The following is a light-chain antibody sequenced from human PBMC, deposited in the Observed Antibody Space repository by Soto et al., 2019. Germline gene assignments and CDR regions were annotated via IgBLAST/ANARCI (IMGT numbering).Light chain of an antibody. Sequence: DIQMTQSPYTLSASVGDRVTIICRASQSINSWLAWYQQKPGKAPKLLIYKASTLKSGVPSRFSGSGSGTDFTLTISSLQPEDVATYYCQKYNSASTFGQGTRVEIK. V-gene: IGKV1-5*03. CDR3: QKYNSAST. CDR2: KAS. CDR1: QSINSW. J-gene: IGKJ5*01.